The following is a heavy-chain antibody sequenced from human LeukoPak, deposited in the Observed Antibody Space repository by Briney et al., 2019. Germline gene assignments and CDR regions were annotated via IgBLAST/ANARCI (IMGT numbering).Heavy chain of an antibody. CDR1: GYTFTSYD. D-gene: IGHD1-26*01. V-gene: IGHV1-8*01. J-gene: IGHJ4*02. Sequence: ASVKVSCKASGYTFTSYDINWVRQATGQGLEWMGWMNPNSGNTGYAQKFQGRVTITRNTSISTAYMELSSLRSEDTAVYYCARPLSRKSGSYSGYWGQGTLVTVSS. CDR2: MNPNSGNT. CDR3: ARPLSRKSGSYSGY.